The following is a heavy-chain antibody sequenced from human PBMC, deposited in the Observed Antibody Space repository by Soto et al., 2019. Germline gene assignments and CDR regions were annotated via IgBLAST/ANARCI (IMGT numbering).Heavy chain of an antibody. CDR3: AKDLYYDSSGLQTSNY. V-gene: IGHV3-23*01. J-gene: IGHJ4*02. CDR2: ISGSGGKT. CDR1: GFSFSFYA. Sequence: GGSLRLSCAASGFSFSFYAMSWVRQAPGKGLEWVSGISGSGGKTSYADSVQGRFTISRDTSKTTLYLQMNSLRAEDTAIYYCAKDLYYDSSGLQTSNYWGQGTLVTVSS. D-gene: IGHD3-22*01.